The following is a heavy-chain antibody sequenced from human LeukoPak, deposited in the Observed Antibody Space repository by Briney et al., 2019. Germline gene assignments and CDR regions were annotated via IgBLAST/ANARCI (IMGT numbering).Heavy chain of an antibody. CDR1: GYTFTSYY. CDR3: AREHATMNGDHCAFDI. CDR2: INPSGGST. V-gene: IGHV1-46*01. J-gene: IGHJ3*02. Sequence: GASVKVSCKASGYTFTSYYMHWVRQAPGQGLEWMGIINPSGGSTSYAQKFQGRVTMTRDTSTSTVYMGLSSLRSEDTAVYYCAREHATMNGDHCAFDIWGQGTMVTVSS. D-gene: IGHD3-10*02.